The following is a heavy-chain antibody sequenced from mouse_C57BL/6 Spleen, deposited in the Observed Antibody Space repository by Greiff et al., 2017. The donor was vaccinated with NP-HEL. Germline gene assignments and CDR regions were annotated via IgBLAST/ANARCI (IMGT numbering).Heavy chain of an antibody. CDR3: TRSFYDYDLAY. Sequence: QVQLKESGAELVRPGASVTLSCKASGYTFTDYEMHWVKQTPVHGLEWIGAIDPETGGTAYNQKFKGKAILTADKSSSTAYMELRSLTSDDSAVYYCTRSFYDYDLAYWGQGTLVTVSA. J-gene: IGHJ3*01. CDR2: IDPETGGT. V-gene: IGHV1-15*01. D-gene: IGHD2-4*01. CDR1: GYTFTDYE.